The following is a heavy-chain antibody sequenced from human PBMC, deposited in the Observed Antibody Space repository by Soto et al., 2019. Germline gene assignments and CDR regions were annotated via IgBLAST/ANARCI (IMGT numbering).Heavy chain of an antibody. D-gene: IGHD6-19*01. CDR1: GFTFSSYA. Sequence: GGSLRLSCAASGFTFSSYAMHWVRQAPGKGLEWVAVISYDGSNKYYADSVKGRFTISRDNSKNTLYLQMNGLRAEDTAVYYCARDLYSSGFFDYWGQGTLVTVSS. CDR3: ARDLYSSGFFDY. V-gene: IGHV3-30-3*01. CDR2: ISYDGSNK. J-gene: IGHJ4*02.